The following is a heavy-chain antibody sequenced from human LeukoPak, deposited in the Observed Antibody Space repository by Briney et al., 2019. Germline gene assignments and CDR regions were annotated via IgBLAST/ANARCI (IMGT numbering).Heavy chain of an antibody. CDR3: AKGRYSGSQMDV. CDR2: INNDGTST. CDR1: GFTFSSSW. D-gene: IGHD1-26*01. J-gene: IGHJ6*02. V-gene: IGHV3-74*01. Sequence: PGGSLRLSCAASGFTFSSSWTHWVRQGPGKGLVWVSRINNDGTSTSYADSVKGRFTISRDNAKNTLSLQMNSLRVEDTAVYYCAKGRYSGSQMDVWGQGITVTVSS.